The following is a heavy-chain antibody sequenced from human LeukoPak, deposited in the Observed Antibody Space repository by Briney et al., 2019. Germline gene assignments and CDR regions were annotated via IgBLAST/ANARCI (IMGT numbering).Heavy chain of an antibody. V-gene: IGHV3-30-3*01. CDR1: GFTFSSYA. Sequence: PGRSLRLSCAASGFTFSSYAMHWVRQAPGKGLERVAVISYDGSNKYYADSVKGRFTISRDNSKNTLYLQMNSLRAEDTAVYYCARDSGAGRYVWGSYRPDYWGQGTLVTVSS. J-gene: IGHJ4*02. CDR2: ISYDGSNK. CDR3: ARDSGAGRYVWGSYRPDY. D-gene: IGHD3-16*02.